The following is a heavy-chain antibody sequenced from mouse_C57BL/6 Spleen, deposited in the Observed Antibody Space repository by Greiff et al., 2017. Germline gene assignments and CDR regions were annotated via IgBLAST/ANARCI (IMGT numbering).Heavy chain of an antibody. V-gene: IGHV1-53*01. D-gene: IGHD1-1*01. Sequence: ASGSTFTSYWMHWVKQRPGQGLEWIGNINPSNGGTNYNEKFKSKATLTVDKSSSTAYMQLSSLTSADSAVYYCAREDYYGSSYEGDFDYWGQGTTLTVSS. CDR3: AREDYYGSSYEGDFDY. CDR2: INPSNGGT. CDR1: GSTFTSYW. J-gene: IGHJ2*01.